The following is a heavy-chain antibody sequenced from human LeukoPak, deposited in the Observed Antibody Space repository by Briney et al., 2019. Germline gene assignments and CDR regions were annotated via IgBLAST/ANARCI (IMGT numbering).Heavy chain of an antibody. Sequence: PGESLKISCEGSGYSFTSYWISWVRQMPGKGLEWMGIIYPHDSDTRYSPSFQGQVTISADKSINTAYLQWSSLKASGTAMYYCARQEAYDNSQAHGYWGQGTLVTVSS. CDR3: ARQEAYDNSQAHGY. CDR2: IYPHDSDT. CDR1: GYSFTSYW. V-gene: IGHV5-51*01. D-gene: IGHD1-1*01. J-gene: IGHJ4*02.